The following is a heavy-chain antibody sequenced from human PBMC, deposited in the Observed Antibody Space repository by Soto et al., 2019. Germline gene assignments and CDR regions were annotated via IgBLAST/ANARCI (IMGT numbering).Heavy chain of an antibody. Sequence: EVQLLESGGGLVQPGGSLRLSCAASGFTFSSYAMSWVRQAPGKGLEWVANIVPDGSKKYYVDSVKGRFAISRDNARNSVYLQMNSLRVDDTAVYYCARAVSGSYDYWGQGTLVTVSS. CDR3: ARAVSGSYDY. CDR2: IVPDGSKK. D-gene: IGHD1-26*01. V-gene: IGHV3-7*03. CDR1: GFTFSSYA. J-gene: IGHJ4*02.